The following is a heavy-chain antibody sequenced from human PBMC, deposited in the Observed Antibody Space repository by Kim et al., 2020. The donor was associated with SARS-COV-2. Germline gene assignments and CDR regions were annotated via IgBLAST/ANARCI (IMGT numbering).Heavy chain of an antibody. J-gene: IGHJ6*02. D-gene: IGHD3-10*01. Sequence: ASVKVSCKASGYSFTAYVMYWVRQAPGQRLEWMGWINGGNNNTEYSESFQARVTIASDTSASTAYIELNSLRSEDTGVYYCARGVRFGDSHFYGMDVCGRGTTVIVSS. CDR1: GYSFTAYV. CDR3: ARGVRFGDSHFYGMDV. V-gene: IGHV1-3*01. CDR2: INGGNNNT.